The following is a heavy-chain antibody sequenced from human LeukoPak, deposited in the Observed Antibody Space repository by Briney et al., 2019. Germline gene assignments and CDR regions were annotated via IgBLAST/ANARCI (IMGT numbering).Heavy chain of an antibody. CDR2: ISSDGSKT. CDR1: GFIFSNYA. Sequence: GRSPRLSCAASGFIFSNYAMHWVRQAPGKGLEWVALISSDGSKTYHADSVRGRFSISRDNSKNTLYLQLNSLRAEDTSVYYCARDSTYWYDSGSSGPHYFDYWGQGTLVTVSS. J-gene: IGHJ4*02. CDR3: ARDSTYWYDSGSSGPHYFDY. V-gene: IGHV3-30*01. D-gene: IGHD3-10*01.